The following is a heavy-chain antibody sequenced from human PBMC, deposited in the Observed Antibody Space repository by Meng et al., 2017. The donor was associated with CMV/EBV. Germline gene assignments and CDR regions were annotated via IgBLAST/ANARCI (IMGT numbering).Heavy chain of an antibody. D-gene: IGHD2-2*01. CDR3: AKDPRCSNTTCLLGSGYFDY. CDR2: ISWNSGST. V-gene: IGHV3-9*01. J-gene: IGHJ4*02. Sequence: SLKISCAASGFTFDDYAMHWVRPAPGKGLEWVSGISWNSGSTGYADSVKGRFTISRENAKNSLYLQMNSLRAEDTALYYCAKDPRCSNTTCLLGSGYFDYWGQGTLVTVSS. CDR1: GFTFDDYA.